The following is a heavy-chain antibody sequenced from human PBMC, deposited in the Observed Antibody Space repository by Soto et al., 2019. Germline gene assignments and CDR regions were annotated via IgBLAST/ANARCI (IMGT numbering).Heavy chain of an antibody. CDR2: ISPYNDNT. J-gene: IGHJ4*02. CDR3: ARDLGSDLSAPGAVFDY. D-gene: IGHD1-26*01. CDR1: GYFFTSYG. Sequence: QVQLVQSGGEVVQPGASVKVSCKASGYFFTSYGISWVRQAPGQGLEWTGWISPYNDNTKYAQNFQGRVTMTTDTSTHTAYSELRRLRSDDPAVYYCARDLGSDLSAPGAVFDYWGQGTQVTVSS. V-gene: IGHV1-18*04.